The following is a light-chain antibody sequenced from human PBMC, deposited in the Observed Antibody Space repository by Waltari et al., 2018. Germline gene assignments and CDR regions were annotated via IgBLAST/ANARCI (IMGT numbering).Light chain of an antibody. CDR1: NSNIGGNF. V-gene: IGLV1-44*01. Sequence: QSVLTQPPSVSGTPGQRVTISCSGSNSNIGGNFVNWYQQLPGKAPKLLIYNDNHGPSGVPDRFSASKSGTSAALAITGLQSEDEADYYCAVWDDSLGGVFGGGTKLTVL. J-gene: IGLJ3*02. CDR3: AVWDDSLGGV. CDR2: NDN.